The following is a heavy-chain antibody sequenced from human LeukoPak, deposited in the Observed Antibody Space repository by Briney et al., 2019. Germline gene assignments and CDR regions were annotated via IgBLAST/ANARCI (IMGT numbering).Heavy chain of an antibody. Sequence: GGSLTLSCAASGSTFSRYNMNWVRQAPGKGLEWVSSIGTSSNNIYYTDSVKGRFTISRDNAKNSLYLRVDSLRAEDTAVYFCASGTVGNYALDYWGQGTLVTVSS. J-gene: IGHJ4*02. D-gene: IGHD1-7*01. V-gene: IGHV3-21*01. CDR2: IGTSSNNI. CDR3: ASGTVGNYALDY. CDR1: GSTFSRYN.